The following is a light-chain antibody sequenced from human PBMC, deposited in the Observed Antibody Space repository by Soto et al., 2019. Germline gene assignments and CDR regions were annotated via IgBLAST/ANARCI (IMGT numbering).Light chain of an antibody. CDR3: VLCMGSGIWV. Sequence: QTVVTQEPSLSVSPGRTVTLTCGLSSGSVSSNYFPSWYQQTPGQAPRTLIPTTNTRSSGVPDRFSGSILGNKAALTITGAEADDECDHYCVLCMGSGIWVVGGGTELTVL. V-gene: IGLV8-61*01. J-gene: IGLJ3*02. CDR2: TTN. CDR1: SGSVSSNYF.